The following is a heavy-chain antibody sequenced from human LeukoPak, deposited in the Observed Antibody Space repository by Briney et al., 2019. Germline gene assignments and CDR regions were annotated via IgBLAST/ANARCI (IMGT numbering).Heavy chain of an antibody. V-gene: IGHV4-59*01. CDR1: GGSISGYC. D-gene: IGHD2-15*01. CDR3: ARDLVAFDY. Sequence: PSETLSLTCSVSGGSISGYCWSWIRQPPGKGLEWIGYIYYTGSIRYNPSLKSRVNISIDTSKSQFSLNLRSVTAADTAVYYCARDLVAFDYWGQGALVIVSS. CDR2: IYYTGSI. J-gene: IGHJ4*02.